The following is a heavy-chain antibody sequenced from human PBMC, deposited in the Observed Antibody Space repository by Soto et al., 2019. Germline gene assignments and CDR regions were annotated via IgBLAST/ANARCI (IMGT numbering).Heavy chain of an antibody. Sequence: EVQLVESGGDLVEPGGSLRLSCVTSGFMFSSAWMSWVRQAPGKGLEWVGRIKSKTDGGARDYAAPVHGRFSISRDDSKSTLYLQMNSLRAEDTALYYCVEGWNDFWGQGTLVTVSS. CDR3: VEGWNDF. J-gene: IGHJ4*02. CDR1: GFMFSSAW. D-gene: IGHD1-1*01. V-gene: IGHV3-15*01. CDR2: IKSKTDGGAR.